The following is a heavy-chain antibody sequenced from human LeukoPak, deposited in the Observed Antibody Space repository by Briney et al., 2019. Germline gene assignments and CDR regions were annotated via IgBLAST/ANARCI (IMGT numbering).Heavy chain of an antibody. CDR3: ARGRPHGNDY. V-gene: IGHV3-74*01. J-gene: IGHJ4*02. CDR2: IASDGNST. CDR1: GFTFSSYW. D-gene: IGHD4-23*01. Sequence: TGGSLRLSCAASGFTFSSYWMNRVRQAPGKGLVWVSRIASDGNSTTYADSVKGRFSISRDNAKNTLYLQMNSLRVEDTAVYYCARGRPHGNDYWGQGTLVTVSS.